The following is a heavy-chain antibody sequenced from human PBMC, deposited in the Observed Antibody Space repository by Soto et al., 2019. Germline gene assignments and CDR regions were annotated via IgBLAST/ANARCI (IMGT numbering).Heavy chain of an antibody. V-gene: IGHV4-31*03. D-gene: IGHD3-22*01. CDR2: IYYSGST. Sequence: TLSLTCTVSGGSISSGGYYWSWIRQHPGKGLEWIGYIYYSGSTYYNPSLKSRVTISVDTSKNQSSLKLSSVTAADTAVYYCARAAEWDSSGYYPGYYFDYCGQGTLVTVSS. J-gene: IGHJ4*02. CDR1: GGSISSGGYY. CDR3: ARAAEWDSSGYYPGYYFDY.